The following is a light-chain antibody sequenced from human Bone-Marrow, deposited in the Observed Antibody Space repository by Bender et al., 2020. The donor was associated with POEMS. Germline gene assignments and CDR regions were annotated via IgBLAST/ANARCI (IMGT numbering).Light chain of an antibody. CDR2: STT. J-gene: IGLJ3*02. V-gene: IGLV7-43*01. CDR1: TGAVTSDYY. Sequence: QIVVTQEPSLTVSPGGTVTLTCASSTGAVTSDYYPNWFQQKSGQAPRLLIHSTTKQPSWTPARFSGSLLGGKAALTLSGVQPEDEAEYYCLLYHGGAQVFGGGTKLTVL. CDR3: LLYHGGAQV.